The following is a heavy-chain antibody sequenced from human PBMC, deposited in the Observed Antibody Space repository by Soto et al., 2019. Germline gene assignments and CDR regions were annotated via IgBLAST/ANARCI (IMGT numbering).Heavy chain of an antibody. CDR3: MLGSGWKDFDY. Sequence: SETLSLTCTVSGGSIGSGGYYWSWIRQHPGKGLEWIGYIFYSGGTYYNPSLKSRVTISVDTSKNQFSLKLSSVTAADTAVYYCMLGSGWKDFDYWGQGTLVTVSS. V-gene: IGHV4-31*03. CDR1: GGSIGSGGYY. CDR2: IFYSGGT. D-gene: IGHD3-22*01. J-gene: IGHJ4*02.